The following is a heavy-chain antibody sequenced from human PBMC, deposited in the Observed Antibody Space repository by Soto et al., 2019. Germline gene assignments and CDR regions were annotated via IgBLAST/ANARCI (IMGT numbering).Heavy chain of an antibody. J-gene: IGHJ4*02. Sequence: QVQLVETGGGVFQPGRTLRLSCAASGLTFLVYGMHWVRQAPGQGLEWVAVISYDGSNKYYADSVKGRFTISRDNSKNTLYLQMNSLRADDTAVYYCAKGDTAMAPDYWGQGNLVTVSS. D-gene: IGHD5-18*01. CDR2: ISYDGSNK. CDR3: AKGDTAMAPDY. CDR1: GLTFLVYG. V-gene: IGHV3-30*18.